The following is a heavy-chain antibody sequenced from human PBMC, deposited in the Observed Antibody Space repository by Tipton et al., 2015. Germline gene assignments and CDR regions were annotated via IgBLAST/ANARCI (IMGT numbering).Heavy chain of an antibody. CDR2: INAGNGNT. J-gene: IGHJ2*01. CDR1: GYTFTSYA. V-gene: IGHV1-3*01. Sequence: QSGAEVKKPGASAKVSCKASGYTFTSYAMHWVRQAPGQRLEWMGWINAGNGNTRYSQKFQGRVTITRDTSASTAYMELSSLRSEDTAVYYCARRRGRFYFDFWGRGTLVTVSS. CDR3: ARRRGRFYFDF. D-gene: IGHD3-10*01.